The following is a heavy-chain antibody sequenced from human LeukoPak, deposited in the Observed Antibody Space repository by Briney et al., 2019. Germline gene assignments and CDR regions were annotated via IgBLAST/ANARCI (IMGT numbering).Heavy chain of an antibody. CDR3: AKGRLVDYGMEV. CDR2: ISFDGGHI. J-gene: IGHJ6*02. CDR1: GFTFSSYA. D-gene: IGHD2-8*02. Sequence: GGSLRLSCAASGFTFSSYAMHWVRQAPGKGLEWVAVISFDGGHIYYADSVKGRFTISRDSSKNTLYLQMNRLRAEDTAIYYCAKGRLVDYGMEVWGQGTTVTVPS. V-gene: IGHV3-30*18.